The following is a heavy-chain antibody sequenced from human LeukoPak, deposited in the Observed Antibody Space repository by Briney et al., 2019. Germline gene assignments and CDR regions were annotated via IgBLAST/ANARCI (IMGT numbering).Heavy chain of an antibody. CDR2: ISAYNGNT. CDR1: GYTFTSYG. CDR3: ARDIVVVPAARGYYYYYYMDV. Sequence: ASVKVSCKASGYTFTSYGISWVRQAPGQGLEWMGWISAYNGNTNYAQKLQGRVTMTTDTSTSTAYMELRSLRSDDTAVYYCARDIVVVPAARGYYYYYYMDVWGKGTTVTVSS. J-gene: IGHJ6*03. D-gene: IGHD2-2*01. V-gene: IGHV1-18*01.